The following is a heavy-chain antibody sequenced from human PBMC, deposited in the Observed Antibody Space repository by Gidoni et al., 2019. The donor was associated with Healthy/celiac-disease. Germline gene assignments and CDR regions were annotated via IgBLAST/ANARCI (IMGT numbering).Heavy chain of an antibody. CDR1: GGSFSGYY. J-gene: IGHJ4*02. Sequence: QVQLQQWGAGLLKPSETLSLTCAVYGGSFSGYYWSWIRQPPGKGLEWIGEINHSGSTNYNPSLKSRVTISVDTSKNQFSLKLSSVTAADTAVYYCASATTSPGPFDYWGQGTLVTVSS. D-gene: IGHD1-1*01. CDR2: INHSGST. CDR3: ASATTSPGPFDY. V-gene: IGHV4-34*01.